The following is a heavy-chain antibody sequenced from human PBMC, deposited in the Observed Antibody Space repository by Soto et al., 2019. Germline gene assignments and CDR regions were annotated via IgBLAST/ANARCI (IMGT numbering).Heavy chain of an antibody. CDR3: AGHHPTHYCNGMDV. J-gene: IGHJ6*02. CDR2: IIPIFGTA. CDR1: GGTFSSSA. V-gene: IGHV1-69*12. Sequence: QVQLGQSGAEVKKPGASVKVSCKASGGTFSSSAISWVRQAPGQGLEWMGGIIPIFGTANYAQKFQGRVKITADDSTSTAYMELSSLRSEDTAVYYCAGHHPTHYCNGMDVWGQGTTVTVSS.